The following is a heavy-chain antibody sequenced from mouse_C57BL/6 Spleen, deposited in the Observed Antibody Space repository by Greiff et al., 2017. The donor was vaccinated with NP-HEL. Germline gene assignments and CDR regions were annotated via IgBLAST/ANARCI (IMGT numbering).Heavy chain of an antibody. CDR1: GYTFTSYW. CDR3: AREPSTVVATHDV. D-gene: IGHD1-1*01. J-gene: IGHJ1*03. CDR2: IDPSDSYT. Sequence: QVQLQQPGAELVKPGASVKLSCKASGYTFTSYWMQWVKQRPGQGLEWIGEIDPSDSYTNYNQKFKGKATLTVDTSSSTAYMQLSSLTSEDSAVYDCAREPSTVVATHDVWGTGTTVTVSS. V-gene: IGHV1-50*01.